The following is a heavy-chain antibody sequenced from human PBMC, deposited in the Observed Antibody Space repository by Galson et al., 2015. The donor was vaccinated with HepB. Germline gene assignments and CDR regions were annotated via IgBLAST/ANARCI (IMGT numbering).Heavy chain of an antibody. CDR1: GGTFSNYA. CDR3: AKERRDGYNYVPAFDY. CDR2: IIPIFGKA. D-gene: IGHD5-24*01. J-gene: IGHJ4*02. Sequence: SVKVSCKASGGTFSNYAISWVRQAPGQGLEWMGGIIPIFGKASYAQKFQDRVTITADESTSTAYIQLRNLRAEDTALYYCAKERRDGYNYVPAFDYWGQGTLVTVSS. V-gene: IGHV1-69*13.